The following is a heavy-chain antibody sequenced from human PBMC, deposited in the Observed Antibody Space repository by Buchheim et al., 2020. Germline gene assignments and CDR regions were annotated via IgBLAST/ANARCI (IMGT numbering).Heavy chain of an antibody. D-gene: IGHD2-8*02. V-gene: IGHV4-30-4*01. CDR3: ARGEYWRSFDF. CDR1: GDSIDNGDYY. CDR2: IFSGGIT. Sequence: QVQLQESGPGLVTPSQTLSLTCSLSGDSIDNGDYYWSWIRQPPGKGLEWIGHIFSGGITYYNPSLKSRLTISVDTSKNQFSLKLTSVTAADTAVYFCARGEYWRSFDFWGQGTL. J-gene: IGHJ4*02.